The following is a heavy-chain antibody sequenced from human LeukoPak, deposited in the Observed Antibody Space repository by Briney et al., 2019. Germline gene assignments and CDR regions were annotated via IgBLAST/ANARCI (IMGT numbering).Heavy chain of an antibody. Sequence: GGSLRLSCAASGFTFDDYGMGWVRQGPGKGLEWVSGINWNGANTEYGDSVEGRFTISRDNAKNSLYLQMNSLRAEATALYYCATGRIVVVTEGPNYFDCWGQGTLVTVSS. D-gene: IGHD2-21*02. J-gene: IGHJ4*02. CDR3: ATGRIVVVTEGPNYFDC. CDR1: GFTFDDYG. V-gene: IGHV3-20*04. CDR2: INWNGANT.